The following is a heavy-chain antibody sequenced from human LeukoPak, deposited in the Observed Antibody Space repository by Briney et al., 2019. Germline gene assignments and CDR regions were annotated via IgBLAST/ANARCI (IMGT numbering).Heavy chain of an antibody. CDR1: GYSFTSYW. J-gene: IGHJ3*02. D-gene: IGHD3-3*01. V-gene: IGHV5-51*01. CDR3: ARHLKTGVVSASAFDI. Sequence: GESLKISCKGSGYSFTSYWIGWVRQMPGKGLEWMGIIYPGDSDTRYSPSFQGQVTISADKSISTAYLQWSSLKASDTAMYYCARHLKTGVVSASAFDIWGQGTMVTVSS. CDR2: IYPGDSDT.